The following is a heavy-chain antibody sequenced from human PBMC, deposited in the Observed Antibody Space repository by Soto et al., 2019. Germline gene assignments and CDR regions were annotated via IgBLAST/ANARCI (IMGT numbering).Heavy chain of an antibody. CDR2: IKDGGST. Sequence: QVQLQQWGAGLLKPSETLSLTCAVNGGSLTGYYWSWIRQPPGKGLEWIGEIKDGGSTNYRPSLRGXXTXSXDTSNNQFSLKLNSVTAADTAVYYCARGQEGIVATHWDQGALVTVSS. J-gene: IGHJ4*02. D-gene: IGHD5-12*01. CDR1: GGSLTGYY. V-gene: IGHV4-34*01. CDR3: ARGQEGIVATH.